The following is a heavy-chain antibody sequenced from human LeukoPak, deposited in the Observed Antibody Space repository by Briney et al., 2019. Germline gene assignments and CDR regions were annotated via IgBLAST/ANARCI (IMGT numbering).Heavy chain of an antibody. J-gene: IGHJ3*02. V-gene: IGHV1-3*04. CDR3: AREALWFGHAFDI. D-gene: IGHD3-10*01. CDR1: GYTFTTYA. Sequence: GASVKVSCKASGYTFTTYAMHWVRQAPGQRLEWMEWINTGNGNTKYSQKFQGRVTITRDTSASTAYMELSSLRSEDTAVYYCAREALWFGHAFDIWGQGTMVTVSS. CDR2: INTGNGNT.